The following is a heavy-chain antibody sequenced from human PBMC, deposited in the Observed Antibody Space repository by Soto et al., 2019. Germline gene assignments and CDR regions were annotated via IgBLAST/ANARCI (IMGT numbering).Heavy chain of an antibody. CDR3: AGHGDRPRSDCIDP. Sequence: QVQLVQSGAEVKKPGSSVKVSCKASGGTFSSYTISWVRQAPGQGLEWMGRIIPILGIANYAQKFQGRVTITADKSTSTDYMELRSLRYEDTAEYYCAGHGDRPRSDCIDPWGQGTLVTVSS. CDR2: IIPILGIA. V-gene: IGHV1-69*02. D-gene: IGHD4-17*01. J-gene: IGHJ5*02. CDR1: GGTFSSYT.